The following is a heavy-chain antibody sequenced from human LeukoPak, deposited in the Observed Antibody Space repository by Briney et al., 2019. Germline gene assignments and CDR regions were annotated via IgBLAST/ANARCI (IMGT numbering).Heavy chain of an antibody. V-gene: IGHV1-69*04. Sequence: SVKVSCKASGGTFSSYAISWVRQAPGQGLEWMGRIIPILGIGNYAQKFQGRVTITADKSTSTAYMELSSLRSEDTAVYYCASVRPGSYHHNWFDPWGQETLVTVSS. CDR1: GGTFSSYA. J-gene: IGHJ5*02. D-gene: IGHD1-26*01. CDR3: ASVRPGSYHHNWFDP. CDR2: IIPILGIG.